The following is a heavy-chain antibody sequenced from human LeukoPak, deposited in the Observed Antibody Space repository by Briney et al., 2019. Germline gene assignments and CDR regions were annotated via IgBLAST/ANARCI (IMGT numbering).Heavy chain of an antibody. CDR2: ISWNSGHK. CDR3: ARESLGELSSFDY. CDR1: GFTFDDYA. V-gene: IGHV3-9*01. Sequence: GGSLRLSCAASGFTFDDYAMHWVRQAPGKGLEWVSGISWNSGHKGYADSVKGRFTISRDNAKNSLYLQMNSLRAEDTAVYYCARESLGELSSFDYWGQGTLVTVSS. D-gene: IGHD3-16*02. J-gene: IGHJ4*02.